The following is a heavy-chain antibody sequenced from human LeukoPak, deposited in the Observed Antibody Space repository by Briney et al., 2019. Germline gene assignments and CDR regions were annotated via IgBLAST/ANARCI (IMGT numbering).Heavy chain of an antibody. CDR2: ISSSSSYI. CDR3: AKGDIVVVPAAVPAEYFQH. J-gene: IGHJ1*01. D-gene: IGHD2-2*01. V-gene: IGHV3-21*04. CDR1: GFTFSSYS. Sequence: GGSLRLPCAASGFTFSSYSMNWVRQAPGKGLEWVSSISSSSSYIYYADSVKGRFTISRDNAKNSLYLQMNSLRAEDTAVYYCAKGDIVVVPAAVPAEYFQHWGQGTLVTVSS.